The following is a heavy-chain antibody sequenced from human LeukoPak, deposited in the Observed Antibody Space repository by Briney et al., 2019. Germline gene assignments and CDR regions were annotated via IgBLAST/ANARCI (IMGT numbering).Heavy chain of an antibody. Sequence: GGSLRLSCAASGFTFSTYAMSWVRQAPGKGLEWISLIGGSDGRTRYADSVKGRFTISRDNSKNTLYLEMNSLRAEDTAVYYCAKDSSSYDWGYMDVWGKGTTVTISS. J-gene: IGHJ6*03. D-gene: IGHD3-22*01. CDR3: AKDSSSYDWGYMDV. CDR2: IGGSDGRT. CDR1: GFTFSTYA. V-gene: IGHV3-23*01.